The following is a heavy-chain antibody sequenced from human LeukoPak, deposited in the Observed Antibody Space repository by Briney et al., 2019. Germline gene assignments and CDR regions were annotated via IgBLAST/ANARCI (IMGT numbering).Heavy chain of an antibody. CDR1: GFTFTNFW. CDR3: ARGSVSRGLDN. J-gene: IGHJ4*03. Sequence: GGSLRLSCTASGFTFTNFWVSWVRQAPGKGLEWVAYIKQGGSEKYYVPSERGRFTISRDNSKNSLYLQMNSLSAEDTAVYYCARGSVSRGLDNWGQGTLVTVSS. D-gene: IGHD3-10*01. V-gene: IGHV3-7*03. CDR2: IKQGGSEK.